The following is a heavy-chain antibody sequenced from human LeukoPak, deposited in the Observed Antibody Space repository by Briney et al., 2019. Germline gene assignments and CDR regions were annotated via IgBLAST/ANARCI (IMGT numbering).Heavy chain of an antibody. D-gene: IGHD2-2*01. CDR1: GGSISSYY. CDR3: ARDGKGYCSSTSCFGDV. CDR2: IYYSGST. Sequence: SETLSLTCTVSGGSISSYYWSWIRQPPGKGLEWIGYIYYSGSTNYNPSLKSRVTISVDTSKNQFSLKLRSVTAADTAVYYCARDGKGYCSSTSCFGDVWGKGTTVTVSS. V-gene: IGHV4-59*01. J-gene: IGHJ6*04.